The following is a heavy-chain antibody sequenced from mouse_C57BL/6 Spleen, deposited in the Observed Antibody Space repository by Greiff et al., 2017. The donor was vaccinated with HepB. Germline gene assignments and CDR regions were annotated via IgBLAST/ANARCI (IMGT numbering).Heavy chain of an antibody. CDR2: IYPGDGDT. Sequence: VQLQQSGPELVKPGASVKISCKASGYAFSSSWMNWVKQRPGKGLEWIGRIYPGDGDTNYNGKFKGKATLTADKSSSTAYMQLSSLTSEDSAVYFCARKPDYYVSSLYAMDYWGQGTSVTVSS. D-gene: IGHD1-1*01. CDR1: GYAFSSSW. J-gene: IGHJ4*01. CDR3: ARKPDYYVSSLYAMDY. V-gene: IGHV1-82*01.